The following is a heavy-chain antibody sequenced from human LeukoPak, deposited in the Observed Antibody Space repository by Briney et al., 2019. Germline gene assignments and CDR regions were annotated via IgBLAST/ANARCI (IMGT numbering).Heavy chain of an antibody. CDR3: ATSSGWYRGHFDY. V-gene: IGHV1-8*01. Sequence: ASVKVSCKASRYTLTSYDINWVRQASGQGLEWMGWMNPNSGRTGYAQNFQGRITITRNTSISTAYMELSSLRSEDTAVYYCATSSGWYRGHFDYWGQGTLVTVSS. CDR2: MNPNSGRT. CDR1: RYTLTSYD. D-gene: IGHD6-19*01. J-gene: IGHJ4*02.